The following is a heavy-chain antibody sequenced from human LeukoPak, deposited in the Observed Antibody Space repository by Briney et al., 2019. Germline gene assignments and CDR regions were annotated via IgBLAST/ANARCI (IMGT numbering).Heavy chain of an antibody. CDR3: ARGPMSLIGYFVYYYYMDV. D-gene: IGHD3-9*01. Sequence: RASVKVSCKASGYTFTANYIHWVRQAPGQGLQWMGWINPHSGDTNYAQRFQGRVTMTRDTSISSVYMELSRLKSDDTAVYYCARGPMSLIGYFVYYYYMDVWGKGTTVTISS. V-gene: IGHV1-2*02. CDR2: INPHSGDT. J-gene: IGHJ6*03. CDR1: GYTFTANY.